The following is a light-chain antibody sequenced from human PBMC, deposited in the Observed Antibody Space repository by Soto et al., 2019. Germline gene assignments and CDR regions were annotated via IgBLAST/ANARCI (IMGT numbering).Light chain of an antibody. J-gene: IGKJ1*01. CDR1: QSVSSSY. Sequence: EIVLTQSPGTLSLSPGERATLSCRASQSVSSSYLAWYQQKPGQAPRPLIYGASSRATGIPDRFSGSGSGTDFTLTISRLEPEDFAVYYCQQYANSPRTFGQGTKVDIK. V-gene: IGKV3-20*01. CDR2: GAS. CDR3: QQYANSPRT.